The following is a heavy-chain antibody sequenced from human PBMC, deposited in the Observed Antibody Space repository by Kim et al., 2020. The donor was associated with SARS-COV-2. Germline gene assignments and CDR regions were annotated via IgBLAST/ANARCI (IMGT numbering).Heavy chain of an antibody. J-gene: IGHJ4*02. Sequence: SVKVSCKASGGTFSSYAISWVRQAPGQGLEWMGGIIPIFGTANYAQKFQGRVTITADESTSTAYMELSSLRSEDTAVYYCATTTVTTLLYDYWGQGTLVPVSS. CDR1: GGTFSSYA. CDR3: ATTTVTTLLYDY. V-gene: IGHV1-69*13. D-gene: IGHD4-17*01. CDR2: IIPIFGTA.